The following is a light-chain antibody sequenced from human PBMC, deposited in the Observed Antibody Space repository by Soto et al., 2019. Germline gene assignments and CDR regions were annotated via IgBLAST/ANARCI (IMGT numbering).Light chain of an antibody. CDR1: SGSVSASYY. CDR3: VLPVGNDML. CDR2: STN. J-gene: IGLJ2*01. Sequence: QTVVTQEPSFSVSPGGTVTLTCGLSSGSVSASYYPSWYQQTPGQVPRTLIYSTNTRSSGVPDRFSGSILGKKAALTITGAQADDESDYYCVLPVGNDMLFGGGTKVTVL. V-gene: IGLV8-61*01.